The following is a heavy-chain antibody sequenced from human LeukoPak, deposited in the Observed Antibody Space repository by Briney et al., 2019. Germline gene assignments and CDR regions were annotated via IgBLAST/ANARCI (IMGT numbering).Heavy chain of an antibody. V-gene: IGHV1-2*02. CDR2: INPNSGGT. Sequence: ASVKVSCKASGYTFTAYYMHWVRQAPGQGLEWMGWINPNSGGTNYAQKFQGRVTMTRDTSISTAYMELSRLRSDDTAVYYCARAKTTSGSYPNYWGQGTLVTVSS. J-gene: IGHJ4*02. D-gene: IGHD1-26*01. CDR3: ARAKTTSGSYPNY. CDR1: GYTFTAYY.